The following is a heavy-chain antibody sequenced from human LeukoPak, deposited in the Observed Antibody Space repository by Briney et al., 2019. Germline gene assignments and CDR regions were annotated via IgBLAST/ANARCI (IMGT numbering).Heavy chain of an antibody. Sequence: PGGSLRLSCGASGFTFSTYGLNWLRQAPGKGLEWVGLIKSKPGGETTDYTAHLRGRFTISRDDSKDTVYLQMSDLRPDDTAVYYCATDNDDSGLDGDFDYWGQGTLVTVSS. D-gene: IGHD3-22*01. CDR3: ATDNDDSGLDGDFDY. V-gene: IGHV3-15*01. CDR2: IKSKPGGETT. CDR1: GFTFSTYG. J-gene: IGHJ4*02.